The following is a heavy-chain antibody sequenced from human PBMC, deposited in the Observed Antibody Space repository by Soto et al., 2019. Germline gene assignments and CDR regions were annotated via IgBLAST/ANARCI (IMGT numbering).Heavy chain of an antibody. CDR3: ARRGSGSYYDY. CDR2: ISGSGGST. CDR1: GFTFSSYA. D-gene: IGHD1-26*01. J-gene: IGHJ4*02. Sequence: EVQLLESGGGLVQPEGSLRLSCAGSGFTFSSYAMRWVRQAPVKGLEWVSAISGSGGSTYYADSVKGRFTISRDNSKNTLYLQMNSLRAEDTAVYYCARRGSGSYYDYWGQGTLVTVSS. V-gene: IGHV3-23*01.